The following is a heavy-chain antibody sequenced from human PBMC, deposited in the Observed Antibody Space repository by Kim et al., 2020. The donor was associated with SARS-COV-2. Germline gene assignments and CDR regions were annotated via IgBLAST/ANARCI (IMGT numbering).Heavy chain of an antibody. CDR1: GFTFSSYA. V-gene: IGHV3-30*04. D-gene: IGHD3-22*01. Sequence: GGSLRLSCAASGFTFSSYAMHWVRQAPGKGLEWVAVISYDGSNKYYADSVKGRFTISRDNSKNTLYLQMNSLRAEDTAVYYCARDVNYYDSSGYYETWGQGTLVTVSS. CDR3: ARDVNYYDSSGYYET. CDR2: ISYDGSNK. J-gene: IGHJ5*02.